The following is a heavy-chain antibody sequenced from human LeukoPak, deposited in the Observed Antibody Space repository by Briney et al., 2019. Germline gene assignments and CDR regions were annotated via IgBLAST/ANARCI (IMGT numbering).Heavy chain of an antibody. D-gene: IGHD3-22*01. CDR3: ARGGIVVIPDYFDY. Sequence: SETLSLTCAVYGGSFSGYYWSRIRQPPGKGLEWIGEINHSGSTNYNPSLKSRVTISVDTSKNQFSLKLSSVTAADTAVYYCARGGIVVIPDYFDYWGQGTLVTVSS. CDR1: GGSFSGYY. J-gene: IGHJ4*02. V-gene: IGHV4-34*01. CDR2: INHSGST.